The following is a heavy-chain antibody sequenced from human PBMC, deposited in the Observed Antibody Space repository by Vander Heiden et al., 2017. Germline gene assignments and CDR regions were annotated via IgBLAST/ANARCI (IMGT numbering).Heavy chain of an antibody. D-gene: IGHD3-3*01. Sequence: EVQLVESGGGLVKPGGSLRLSCAASGFTFSTYSMNWVRQAPGKGLEWVSSISSSSSYIYYADSVKGRFTISRDNAKNSLYLQMNSLRAEDTAVYYCARDLATLEWLLSPYGMGVWGQGTTVTVSS. CDR3: ARDLATLEWLLSPYGMGV. CDR2: ISSSSSYI. J-gene: IGHJ6*02. V-gene: IGHV3-21*01. CDR1: GFTFSTYS.